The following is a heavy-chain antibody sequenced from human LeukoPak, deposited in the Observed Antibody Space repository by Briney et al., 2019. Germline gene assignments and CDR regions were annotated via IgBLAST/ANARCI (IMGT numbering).Heavy chain of an antibody. V-gene: IGHV4-34*01. D-gene: IGHD6-19*01. CDR2: INHSGST. J-gene: IGHJ4*02. CDR1: GGSFSGYY. Sequence: PSETLSLTCAVYGGSFSGYYWSWIRQPPGKGLEWLGEINHSGSTNYNPSLKSRVTISVDTSKNQFSLKLSSVTAADTAVYYCARGGGIAVAGPFVIAFDYWGQGTLVTVSS. CDR3: ARGGGIAVAGPFVIAFDY.